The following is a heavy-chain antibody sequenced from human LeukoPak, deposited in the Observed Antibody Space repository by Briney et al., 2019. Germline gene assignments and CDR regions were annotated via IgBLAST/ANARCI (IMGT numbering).Heavy chain of an antibody. CDR1: GGSISSSSYY. D-gene: IGHD2-2*01. V-gene: IGHV4-39*01. CDR2: IYYSGST. Sequence: SETLSLTCTVSGGSISSSSYYWGWIRQPPGKGLEWIGSIYYSGSTYYNPSLKSRVTISVDTSKNQFSLKLSSVTAADTAVYYCARGSVVVPAAIFPGPLSLYYLGVTSGPYFDYWGQGTLVTVSS. CDR3: ARGSVVVPAAIFPGPLSLYYLGVTSGPYFDY. J-gene: IGHJ4*02.